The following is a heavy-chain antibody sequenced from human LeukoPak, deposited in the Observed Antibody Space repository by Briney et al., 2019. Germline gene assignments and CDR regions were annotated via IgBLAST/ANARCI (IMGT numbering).Heavy chain of an antibody. CDR1: ALTFSDDW. Sequence: GGSLRLSCKTSALTFSDDWMNWVRQAPGKGPEWVANINQDASGASYVDSVRGRFTISRDNAKESVYLQMNSLRADDTAIYYCARGLRWPDFWGQGTLVTVSS. J-gene: IGHJ4*02. CDR2: INQDASGA. V-gene: IGHV3-7*03. D-gene: IGHD4-23*01. CDR3: ARGLRWPDF.